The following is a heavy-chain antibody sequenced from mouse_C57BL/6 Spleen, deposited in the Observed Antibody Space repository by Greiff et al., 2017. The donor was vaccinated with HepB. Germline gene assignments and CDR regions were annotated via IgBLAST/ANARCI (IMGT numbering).Heavy chain of an antibody. CDR3: ARAFSITTVVAYWYFDV. V-gene: IGHV5-9*01. CDR1: GFTFSSYT. Sequence: EVKLVESGGGLVKPGGSLKLSCAASGFTFSSYTMSWVRQTPEKRLEWVATISGGGGNTYYPDSVKGRSTISRDNAKNTLYLQMSSLRSEDTALYYCARAFSITTVVAYWYFDVWGTGTTVTVSS. CDR2: ISGGGGNT. D-gene: IGHD1-1*01. J-gene: IGHJ1*03.